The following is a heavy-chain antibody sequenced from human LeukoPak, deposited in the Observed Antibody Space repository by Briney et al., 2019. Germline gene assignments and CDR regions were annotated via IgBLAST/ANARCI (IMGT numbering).Heavy chain of an antibody. CDR3: ARASYLDY. CDR1: CGSCSGYY. V-gene: IGHV4-34*01. CDR2: INHSGST. Sequence: PSETLSLTCCVCCGSCSGYYWIWILQPPRKERQGIVEINHSGSTNYNPSLKFQVTISVYTSKNQFSLKLSSVTAADTAVYYCARASYLDYWGQGTLVTVSS. J-gene: IGHJ4*02.